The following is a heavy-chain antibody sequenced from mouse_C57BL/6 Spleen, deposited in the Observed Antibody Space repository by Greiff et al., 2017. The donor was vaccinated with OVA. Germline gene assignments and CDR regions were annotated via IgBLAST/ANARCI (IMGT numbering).Heavy chain of an antibody. CDR3: ARRDGYQPPYWYFEV. CDR2: IDPSDSYP. V-gene: IGHV1-50*01. Sequence: VQLQQPGAELVKPGASVKLSCKASGYTFTSYWMQWVKQRPGQGLEWIGEIDPSDSYPNYNQKFKGKATLTVDTSSSTAYMQLSSLTSEDSAVYYCARRDGYQPPYWYFEVWGTGTTVTVSS. J-gene: IGHJ1*03. CDR1: GYTFTSYW. D-gene: IGHD2-3*01.